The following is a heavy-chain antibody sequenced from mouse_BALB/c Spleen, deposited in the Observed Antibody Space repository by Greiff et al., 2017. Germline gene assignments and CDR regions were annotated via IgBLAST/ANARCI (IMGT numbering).Heavy chain of an antibody. CDR1: GFSLTSYG. V-gene: IGHV2-2*02. CDR2: IWSGGST. D-gene: IGHD2-14*01. CDR3: ARRDRYDGWFAY. J-gene: IGHJ3*01. Sequence: QVQLKQSGPGLVQPSQSLSITCTVSGFSLTSYGVHWVRQSPGKGLEWLGVIWSGGSTDYNAAFISRLSISKDNSKSQVFFKMNSLQANDTAIYYCARRDRYDGWFAYWGQGTLVTVSA.